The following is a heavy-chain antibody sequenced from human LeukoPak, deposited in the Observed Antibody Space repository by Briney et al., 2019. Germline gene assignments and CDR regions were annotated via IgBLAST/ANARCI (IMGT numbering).Heavy chain of an antibody. CDR2: INPNSGGT. CDR3: ARDFRAAMVSDWFDP. Sequence: ASVKVSCKASGYTFTGCYMHWVRQAPGQGREWMGWINPNSGGTNYAQKFQGRVTMTRDTSISTAYMELSRLRSDDTAVYYCARDFRAAMVSDWFDPWGQGTLVTVSS. V-gene: IGHV1-2*02. D-gene: IGHD5-18*01. J-gene: IGHJ5*02. CDR1: GYTFTGCY.